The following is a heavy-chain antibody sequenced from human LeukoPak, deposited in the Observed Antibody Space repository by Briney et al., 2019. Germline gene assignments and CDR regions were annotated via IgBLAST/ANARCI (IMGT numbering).Heavy chain of an antibody. Sequence: ASVKVSCKASGYTFTSYGISWVRQAPGQGLGWMGWISAYNGNTNYAQNLQGRGTMTTDTSPSTAYMKLRSMRSDDTAVYYCASSVGATWTGDAFDIWGQGTMVTVSS. D-gene: IGHD1-26*01. CDR1: GYTFTSYG. V-gene: IGHV1-18*04. J-gene: IGHJ3*02. CDR2: ISAYNGNT. CDR3: ASSVGATWTGDAFDI.